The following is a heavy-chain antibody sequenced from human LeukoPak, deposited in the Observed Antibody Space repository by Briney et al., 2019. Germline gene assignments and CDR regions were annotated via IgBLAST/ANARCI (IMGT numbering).Heavy chain of an antibody. CDR2: ISAYNGNT. Sequence: ASVKVSCKASGYTFTSYYMHWVRQAPGQGLEWMGWISAYNGNTHYAQKLQGRVTMTTDTSTSTVYMELRSLRSDDTAVYYCASQWLAPFDYWGQGTLVTVSS. CDR3: ASQWLAPFDY. V-gene: IGHV1-18*04. CDR1: GYTFTSYY. D-gene: IGHD6-19*01. J-gene: IGHJ4*02.